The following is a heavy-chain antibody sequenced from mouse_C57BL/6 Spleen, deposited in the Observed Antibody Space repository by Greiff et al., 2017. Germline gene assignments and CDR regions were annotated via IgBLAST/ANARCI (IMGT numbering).Heavy chain of an antibody. CDR3: ARRGLWLRRRGYAMDY. Sequence: VQLQQSGPELVKPGASVKISCKASGYTFTDYYMNWVKQSHGKSLEWIGDINPNNGGTSYNQKFKGKATLTVDKSSSTAYMELRSLTSEDSAVYYCARRGLWLRRRGYAMDYWGQGTSVTVSS. CDR1: GYTFTDYY. D-gene: IGHD2-2*01. V-gene: IGHV1-26*01. CDR2: INPNNGGT. J-gene: IGHJ4*01.